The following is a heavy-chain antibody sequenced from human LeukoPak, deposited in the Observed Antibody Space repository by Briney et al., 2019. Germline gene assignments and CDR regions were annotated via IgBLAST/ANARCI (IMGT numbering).Heavy chain of an antibody. CDR1: GFTFSSYG. J-gene: IGHJ4*02. CDR2: MWFDGSNE. D-gene: IGHD5-18*01. V-gene: IGHV3-33*01. Sequence: GGSLRLSCAASGFTFSSYGMHWVRQAPGKGLEWVAFMWFDGSNEGYIDSKKGRFTISRDNSKNSLYLQMNSLKAEDTAVYYCARDRSGGYSYTFDYWGRGALVTVSS. CDR3: ARDRSGGYSYTFDY.